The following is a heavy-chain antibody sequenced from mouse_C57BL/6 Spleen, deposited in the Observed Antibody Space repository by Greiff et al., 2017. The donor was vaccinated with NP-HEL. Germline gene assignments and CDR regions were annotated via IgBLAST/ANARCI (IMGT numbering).Heavy chain of an antibody. CDR1: GFTFSSYG. D-gene: IGHD1-1*01. V-gene: IGHV5-6*01. J-gene: IGHJ4*01. Sequence: EVKVVESGGDLVKPGGSLKLSCAASGFTFSSYGMSWVRQTPDKRLEWVATISSGGSYTYYPDSVKGRFTISRDNAKNTLYLQMSSLKSEDTAMYYCASGGYYYGSSYDAMDYWGQGTSVTVSS. CDR3: ASGGYYYGSSYDAMDY. CDR2: ISSGGSYT.